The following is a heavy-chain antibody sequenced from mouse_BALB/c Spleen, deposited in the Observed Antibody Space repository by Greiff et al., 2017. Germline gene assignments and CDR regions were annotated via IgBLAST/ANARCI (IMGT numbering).Heavy chain of an antibody. J-gene: IGHJ4*01. CDR1: GFTFSSYG. CDR2: ISSGGSYT. Sequence: DVQLVESGGDLVKPGGSLKLSCAASGFTFSSYGMSWVRQTPDKRLEWVATISSGGSYTYYPDSVKGRFTISRDNAKNTLYLQMSSLKSEDTAMYYCARRGYGGFYAMDYWGQGTSITVSS. D-gene: IGHD1-2*01. CDR3: ARRGYGGFYAMDY. V-gene: IGHV5-6*01.